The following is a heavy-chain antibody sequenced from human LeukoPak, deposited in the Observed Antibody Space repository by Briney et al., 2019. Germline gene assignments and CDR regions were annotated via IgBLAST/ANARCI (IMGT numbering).Heavy chain of an antibody. V-gene: IGHV4-30-2*01. CDR2: IYHSGST. CDR3: ARCRIAAAGSDY. CDR1: GGSISSGGYC. J-gene: IGHJ4*02. Sequence: SETLSLTCTVSGGSISSGGYCWSWIRQPPGKGLEWIGYIYHSGSTYYNPSLKSRVTISVDRSKNQFSLKLSSVTAADTAVYYCARCRIAAAGSDYWGQGTLVTVSS. D-gene: IGHD6-13*01.